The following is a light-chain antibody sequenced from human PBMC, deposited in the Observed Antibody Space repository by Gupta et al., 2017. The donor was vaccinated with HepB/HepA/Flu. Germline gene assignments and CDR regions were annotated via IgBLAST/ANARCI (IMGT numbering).Light chain of an antibody. CDR1: IGNNY. V-gene: IGLV1-51*02. CDR3: GTWDSSLSAVSV. J-gene: IGLJ1*01. CDR2: DNN. Sequence: IGNNYVSWYQHLSGTAPKLLIYDNNKRASGIPDRFSGSKSGTSATLGITGLQTGDEADYYCGTWDSSLSAVSVFGTGTKVTVL.